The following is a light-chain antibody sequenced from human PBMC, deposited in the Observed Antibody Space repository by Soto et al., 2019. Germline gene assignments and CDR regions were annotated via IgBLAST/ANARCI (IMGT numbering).Light chain of an antibody. CDR1: QSVSSN. CDR3: QLYMRWGPWR. V-gene: IGKV3-15*01. Sequence: EIVMTQSPATLSLSPGERATLSCRASQSVSSNLAWYQQKPGQTPRLPIYGASTRATGFPARFSGSGSGTEFTRTFSSVQAEDGAVYYCQLYMRWGPWRLGQGTKGEIK. J-gene: IGKJ1*01. CDR2: GAS.